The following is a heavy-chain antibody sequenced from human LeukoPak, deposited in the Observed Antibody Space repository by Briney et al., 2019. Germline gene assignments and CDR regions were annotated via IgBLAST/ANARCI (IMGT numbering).Heavy chain of an antibody. J-gene: IGHJ6*02. Sequence: WRSRTLCYAATEIGGGSNYVSWLLQAAGEGLKKVSVIYSGGSTYYADSVKGRFTISRDNSKNTLYLQMNSLRAEDTAVYYCARDSTRGYYYGMDVWDQGTTVTVSS. CDR2: IYSGGST. V-gene: IGHV3-53*01. CDR3: ARDSTRGYYYGMDV. CDR1: EIGGGSNY. D-gene: IGHD3-10*01.